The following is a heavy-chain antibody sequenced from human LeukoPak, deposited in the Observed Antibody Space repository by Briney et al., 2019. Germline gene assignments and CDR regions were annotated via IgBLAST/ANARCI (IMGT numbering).Heavy chain of an antibody. CDR2: IYYSGST. Sequence: PSQTLSLTCTVSGGSISSGGYYWSWIRQHPGKGLEWIGYIYYSGSTYYNPSLKSRVTISVDTSKNQFSLKLSSVTAADTAVYYCGGGGDVALWAFDIWGQGTMVTVSS. V-gene: IGHV4-31*08. J-gene: IGHJ3*02. D-gene: IGHD3-16*01. CDR3: GGGGDVALWAFDI. CDR1: GGSISSGGYY.